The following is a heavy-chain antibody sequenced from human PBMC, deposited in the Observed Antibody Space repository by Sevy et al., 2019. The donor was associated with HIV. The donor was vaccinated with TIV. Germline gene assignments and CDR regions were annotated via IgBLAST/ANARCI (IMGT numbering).Heavy chain of an antibody. CDR2: IWFDGSNI. J-gene: IGHJ4*02. CDR3: ARDRTYLFAY. CDR1: GFTFGSYG. V-gene: IGHV3-33*01. Sequence: GGSLRLSCVASGFTFGSYGMLWVRQAPGKGLEWVADIWFDGSNIHYADSVRGEFTISRDNSKNTLSLHMSSLRVEDTAVYYCARDRTYLFAYCGQGTLVTRSS.